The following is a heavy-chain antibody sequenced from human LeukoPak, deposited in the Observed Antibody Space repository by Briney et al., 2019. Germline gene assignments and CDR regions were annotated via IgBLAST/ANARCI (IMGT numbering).Heavy chain of an antibody. CDR3: ARDRKDDFWVFYYYMDV. CDR1: GFTFSDYY. CDR2: ISSSGSTI. J-gene: IGHJ6*03. V-gene: IGHV3-11*04. D-gene: IGHD3-3*01. Sequence: PGGSLRLSCAASGFTFSDYYMSWIRQAPGKGLEWVSYISSSGSTIYYADSVKGRFTISRDNAKNSLYLQMNSLRAEDTAVYYCARDRKDDFWVFYYYMDVWGKGTTVTVSS.